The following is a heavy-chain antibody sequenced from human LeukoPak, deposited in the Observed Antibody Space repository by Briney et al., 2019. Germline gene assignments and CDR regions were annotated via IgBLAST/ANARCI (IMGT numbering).Heavy chain of an antibody. D-gene: IGHD3-10*01. V-gene: IGHV3-9*01. CDR3: AKDSTYYGSGSYDS. J-gene: IGHJ4*02. Sequence: PGRSLRLSCAASGFIFDDYAMHWVRQAPGKGLEWVSGISWNSGGIGYADSMKGRITISRDNVKNSLHLQMNSLRAEDTALYYCAKDSTYYGSGSYDSWGQGTQVTVSS. CDR2: ISWNSGGI. CDR1: GFIFDDYA.